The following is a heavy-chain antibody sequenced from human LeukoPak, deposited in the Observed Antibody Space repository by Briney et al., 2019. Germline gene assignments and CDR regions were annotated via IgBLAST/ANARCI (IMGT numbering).Heavy chain of an antibody. CDR1: GGSISSYY. CDR2: IYYSGST. D-gene: IGHD3-9*01. V-gene: IGHV4-59*08. CDR3: AGTVLRYFDWLSHDY. Sequence: VRPSETLSLTCTVSGGSISSYYWSWVRQPPGKGLEWIGYIYYSGSTNYNPSLKSRVTISVDTSKNQFSLKLSSVTAADTAVYYCAGTVLRYFDWLSHDYWGQGTLVTVSS. J-gene: IGHJ4*02.